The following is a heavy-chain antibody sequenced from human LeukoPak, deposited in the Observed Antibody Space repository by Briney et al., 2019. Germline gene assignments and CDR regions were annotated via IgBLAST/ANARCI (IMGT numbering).Heavy chain of an antibody. CDR2: ISYDGSNK. V-gene: IGHV3-30-3*01. J-gene: IGHJ4*02. Sequence: GGSLRLSCAASGFTFSSYAMHWVRQAPGKGLEWVAVISYDGSNKYYADSVKGRLTISRDNSKNTLYLQMNSLRAEDTAVYYCARGRIAAAALDYWGQGTLVTVSS. D-gene: IGHD6-13*01. CDR3: ARGRIAAAALDY. CDR1: GFTFSSYA.